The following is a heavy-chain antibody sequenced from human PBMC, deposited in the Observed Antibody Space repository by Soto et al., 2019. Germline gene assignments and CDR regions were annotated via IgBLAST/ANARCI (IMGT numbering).Heavy chain of an antibody. CDR3: TREQSDDNYFDP. D-gene: IGHD6-19*01. J-gene: IGHJ5*02. CDR2: IYYSGRT. V-gene: IGHV4-31*03. CDR1: GGSISSGGYF. Sequence: QVQLQESGPGLVKPSQTLSLTCTVSGGSISSGGYFWSWVRQHPGKGLEWIGNIYYSGRTYYNPSLKSRVTISLDKSKSQFSLRLISVTAADTAVYYCTREQSDDNYFDPWGQGTLVTVSS.